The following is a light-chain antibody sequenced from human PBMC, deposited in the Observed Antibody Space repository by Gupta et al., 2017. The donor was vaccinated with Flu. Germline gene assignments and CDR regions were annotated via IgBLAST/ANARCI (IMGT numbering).Light chain of an antibody. CDR2: DIS. Sequence: DIQLTQSPPFLSASVGDRVTITCRASQGITIYLAWYQQKPGRAPKLLIYDISTVQSGVPSRFSGCGSVTEFTLTISSLQPEDFATYYCLQVHTYRLTFGGGTKVEIK. CDR1: QGITIY. V-gene: IGKV1-9*01. CDR3: LQVHTYRLT. J-gene: IGKJ4*01.